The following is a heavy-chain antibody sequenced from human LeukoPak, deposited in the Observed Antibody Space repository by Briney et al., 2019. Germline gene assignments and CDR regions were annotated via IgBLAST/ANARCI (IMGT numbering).Heavy chain of an antibody. CDR3: AKDRGYGLVDY. J-gene: IGHJ4*02. V-gene: IGHV3-30*18. Sequence: GGSLRLSCAASGFTFSSYGMHWVRQAPGKGLEWVAVISYDGSNKYYADSVKGRFTISRDNSKNTLYLQMNSLRAEDTAVYYCAKDRGYGLVDYWGQGTLVIVSS. CDR1: GFTFSSYG. CDR2: ISYDGSNK. D-gene: IGHD5-12*01.